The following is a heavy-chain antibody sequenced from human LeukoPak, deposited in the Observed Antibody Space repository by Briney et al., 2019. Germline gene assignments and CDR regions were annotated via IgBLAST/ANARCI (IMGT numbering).Heavy chain of an antibody. CDR1: GYTFISYW. V-gene: IGHV5-51*01. J-gene: IGHJ3*02. D-gene: IGHD5-12*01. CDR2: TYPGDSDT. Sequence: GEPLKISCKGSGYTFISYWSGWVRQIPGKGLEGMGLTYPGDSDTRYSPSLQGEVTISADKSISNAYMQWSSLQGSDTARNYCARRSIYSGYEAKDAFSIWGQWTRVTVSS. CDR3: ARRSIYSGYEAKDAFSI.